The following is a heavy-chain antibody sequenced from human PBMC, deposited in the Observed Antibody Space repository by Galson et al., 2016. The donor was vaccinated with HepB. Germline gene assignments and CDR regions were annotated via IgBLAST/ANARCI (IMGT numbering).Heavy chain of an antibody. V-gene: IGHV3-23*01. CDR1: GFTFSTYA. D-gene: IGHD4-11*01. CDR2: IIGSDGST. CDR3: AKRQYTTVNSWGFDS. Sequence: SLRLSCAMSGFTFSTYAMSWVRQAPGRGPEWVSAIIGSDGSTKYADSVKGRFTISTDSSKKTLYLQMSSLRVEDTAVYYCAKRQYTTVNSWGFDSWGQGTQVTVSS. J-gene: IGHJ4*02.